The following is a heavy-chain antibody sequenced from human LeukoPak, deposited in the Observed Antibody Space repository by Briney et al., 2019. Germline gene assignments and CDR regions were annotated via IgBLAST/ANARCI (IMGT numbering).Heavy chain of an antibody. CDR2: ISLDGST. CDR1: GGSFSGYY. V-gene: IGHV4-34*01. J-gene: IGHJ4*02. Sequence: PSETLSLTCAAYGGSFSGYYWSWIRQPPGKGLEWIGEISLDGSTTYNPSLKSRVTISVDTSKTQFSLKLTSVAAADTAVYYCVRRRKSNDNWGQGTLVTVSS. D-gene: IGHD1-14*01. CDR3: VRRRKSNDN.